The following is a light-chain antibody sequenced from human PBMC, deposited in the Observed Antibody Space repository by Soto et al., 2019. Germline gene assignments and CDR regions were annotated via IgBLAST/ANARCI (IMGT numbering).Light chain of an antibody. Sequence: QSVLTQPPSASGSPGQSLTISCTGTSSDVGGYNYVSWYQQRPGKAPKLVIYEVTKRPSGVPDRFSGSKSGSTASLTVSGLQDDDEAEYYCASYAGTKLFVFGSGTKVTVL. CDR3: ASYAGTKLFV. V-gene: IGLV2-8*01. CDR2: EVT. J-gene: IGLJ1*01. CDR1: SSDVGGYNY.